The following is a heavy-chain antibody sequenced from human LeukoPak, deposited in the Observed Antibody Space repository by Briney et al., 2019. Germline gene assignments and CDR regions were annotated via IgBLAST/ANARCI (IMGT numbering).Heavy chain of an antibody. CDR1: GYTLTELS. D-gene: IGHD3-10*01. Sequence: ASVKASCKVSGYTLTELSMHRVRQAPGKGLEWMGGFDPEDGETIYAQKFQGRVTMTEDTSTDTAYMELSSLRSEDTAVYYCATVRGVITRLSWFDPWGQGTLVTVSS. J-gene: IGHJ5*02. V-gene: IGHV1-24*01. CDR3: ATVRGVITRLSWFDP. CDR2: FDPEDGET.